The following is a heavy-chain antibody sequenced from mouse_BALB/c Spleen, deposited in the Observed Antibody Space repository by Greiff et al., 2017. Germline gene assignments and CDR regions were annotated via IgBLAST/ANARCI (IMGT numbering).Heavy chain of an antibody. CDR1: GFTFSSFG. CDR2: ISSGSSTI. D-gene: IGHD1-1*01. J-gene: IGHJ4*01. CDR3: ASRDGSSPYAMDY. V-gene: IGHV5-17*02. Sequence: EVHLVESGGGLVQPGGSRKLSCAASGFTFSSFGMHWVRQAPEKGLEWVAYISSGSSTIYYADTVKGRFTISRDNPKNTLFLQMTSLRSEDTAMYYCASRDGSSPYAMDYWGQGTSVTVSS.